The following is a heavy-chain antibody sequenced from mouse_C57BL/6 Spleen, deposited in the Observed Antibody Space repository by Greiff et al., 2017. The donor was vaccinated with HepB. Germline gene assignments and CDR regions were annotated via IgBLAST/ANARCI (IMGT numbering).Heavy chain of an antibody. V-gene: IGHV1-54*01. CDR3: ARGGDDYDGDYYAMDY. CDR2: INPGSGGT. D-gene: IGHD2-4*01. CDR1: GYAFTNYL. J-gene: IGHJ4*01. Sequence: QLQQSGAELVRPGTSVKVSCKASGYAFTNYLIEWVKQRPGQGLEWIGVINPGSGGTNYNEKFKGKATLTADKSSSTAYMQLSSLTSEDSAVYFCARGGDDYDGDYYAMDYWGQGTSVTVSS.